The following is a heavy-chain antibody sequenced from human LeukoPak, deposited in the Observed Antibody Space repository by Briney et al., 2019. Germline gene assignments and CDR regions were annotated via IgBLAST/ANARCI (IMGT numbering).Heavy chain of an antibody. CDR1: GGSISSYY. CDR2: IYYSGST. D-gene: IGHD6-13*01. Sequence: SETLSLTCTVSGGSISSYYWSWIRQPPGKGLEWIGYIYYSGSTNYNPSLKSRVTISVDTSKNQFSLKLSSVTAADTAVYYCARGHPSSSWYGAPYYYYYGMDVWGQGTTVTVSS. V-gene: IGHV4-59*12. J-gene: IGHJ6*02. CDR3: ARGHPSSSWYGAPYYYYYGMDV.